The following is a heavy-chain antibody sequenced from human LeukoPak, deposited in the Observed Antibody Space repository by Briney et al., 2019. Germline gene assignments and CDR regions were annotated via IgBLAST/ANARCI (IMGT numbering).Heavy chain of an antibody. CDR3: VRDGDTSGYTN. D-gene: IGHD3-22*01. CDR1: GFTFSSYA. V-gene: IGHV3-7*01. Sequence: GGSLRLSCAASGFTFSSYAMSRVRQAPGKGLEWVANIKQDGSEKYYVDSVKGRFTISRDNAKNSLYLQMNSLRAEDTAVYSCVRDGDTSGYTNWGQGTLVTVSS. J-gene: IGHJ4*02. CDR2: IKQDGSEK.